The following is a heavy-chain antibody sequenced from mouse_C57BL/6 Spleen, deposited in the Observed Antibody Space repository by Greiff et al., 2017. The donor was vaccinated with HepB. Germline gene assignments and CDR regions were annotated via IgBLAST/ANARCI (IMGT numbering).Heavy chain of an antibody. J-gene: IGHJ3*01. CDR2: IHPNSGST. V-gene: IGHV1-64*01. D-gene: IGHD2-4*01. CDR3: ARAGYYDEDFAY. Sequence: QVQLKQPGAELVKPGASVKLSCKASGYTFTSYWMHWVKQRPGQGLEWIGMIHPNSGSTNYNEKFKSKATLTVDKSSSTAYMQLSSLTSEDSAVYYGARAGYYDEDFAYWGPGTLVTVSA. CDR1: GYTFTSYW.